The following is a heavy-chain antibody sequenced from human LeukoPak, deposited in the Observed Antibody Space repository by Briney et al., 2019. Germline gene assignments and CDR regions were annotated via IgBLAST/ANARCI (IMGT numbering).Heavy chain of an antibody. CDR1: GGSFSGYY. J-gene: IGHJ3*02. V-gene: IGHV4-34*01. Sequence: PSETLSLTCAVYGGSFSGYYWSWIRQPPGKGLEWIGEINHSGSTNYSPSLRSRVTISLDTSRNQFSLKLNSVTAADTAVYYCAKSNGYGLVDIWGQGTMVTVSS. CDR3: AKSNGYGLVDI. D-gene: IGHD3-10*01. CDR2: INHSGST.